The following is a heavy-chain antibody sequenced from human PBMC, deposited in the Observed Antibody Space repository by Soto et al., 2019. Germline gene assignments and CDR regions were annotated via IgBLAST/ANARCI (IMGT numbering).Heavy chain of an antibody. CDR1: GGSISGYD. D-gene: IGHD2-21*02. V-gene: IGHV4-59*01. CDR2: HYHSGST. Sequence: QVQMQESGPGLVKPSETLSLTCTVSGGSISGYDWSWIRQPPGKGLEWIGYHYHSGSTNYNPSLRSRVTMTADTSKNQFSLKLNSVTAADTAVYYCARGGYCDGGCLKWNFDLWGRGTLVTVSS. CDR3: ARGGYCDGGCLKWNFDL. J-gene: IGHJ2*01.